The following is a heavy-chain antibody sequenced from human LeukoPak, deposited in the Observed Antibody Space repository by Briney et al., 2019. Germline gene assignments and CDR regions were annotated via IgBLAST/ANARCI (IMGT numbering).Heavy chain of an antibody. CDR1: GFTFSSYA. J-gene: IGHJ5*02. CDR2: ISYDGSNK. V-gene: IGHV3-30-3*01. Sequence: GGSLRLSCAASGFTFSSYAMHWVRQAPGKGLEWVAVISYDGSNKYYADSVKGRFTISRDNSKNTLYLQMNSLRAEDTAVYYCARRRAADDILTGYSPRDYNWFDPWGQGTLVTVSS. D-gene: IGHD3-9*01. CDR3: ARRRAADDILTGYSPRDYNWFDP.